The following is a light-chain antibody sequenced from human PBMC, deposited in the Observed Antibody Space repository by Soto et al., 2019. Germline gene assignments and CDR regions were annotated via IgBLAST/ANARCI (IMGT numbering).Light chain of an antibody. CDR3: SSYTSSNKIV. V-gene: IGLV2-14*01. CDR2: DVS. J-gene: IGLJ2*01. CDR1: TSDVGGYNY. Sequence: QSALTQPASVSGSPGQSITISCTGTTSDVGGYNYVSWYQQHPGKVPKLMIYDVSIRPSGVSNRFSGSKSGNTASLTISGVQAEDEADYYCSSYTSSNKIVFGGGTKLTVL.